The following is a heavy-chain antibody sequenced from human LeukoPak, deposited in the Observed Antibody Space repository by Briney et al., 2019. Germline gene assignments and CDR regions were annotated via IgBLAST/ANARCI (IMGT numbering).Heavy chain of an antibody. J-gene: IGHJ4*02. Sequence: ASVKVSCKASGGTFSSYAISWVRQAPGQGLEWMGWISAYNGNTNYAQKLQGRVTMTTDTSTSTAYMELRSLRSDDTAVYYCARGTKSGYEIREFDYWGQGTLVTVSS. CDR1: GGTFSSYA. CDR3: ARGTKSGYEIREFDY. V-gene: IGHV1-18*01. CDR2: ISAYNGNT. D-gene: IGHD5-12*01.